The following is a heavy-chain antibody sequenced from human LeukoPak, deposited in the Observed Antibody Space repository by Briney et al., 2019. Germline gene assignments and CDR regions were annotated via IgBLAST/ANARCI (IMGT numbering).Heavy chain of an antibody. V-gene: IGHV4-38-2*02. CDR3: ARSKAHLSTSWYGNWFDP. D-gene: IGHD2-2*01. CDR2: NYHSGDT. CDR1: GYSVSSGLY. Sequence: SETLSLTCTVSGYSVSSGLYWGWTRQPPGKGLEWIASNYHSGDTYYNPSLRSRVTISLDTPKNQLSLKLSSVTAADTAVYYCARSKAHLSTSWYGNWFDPWGQGTLVTVSS. J-gene: IGHJ5*02.